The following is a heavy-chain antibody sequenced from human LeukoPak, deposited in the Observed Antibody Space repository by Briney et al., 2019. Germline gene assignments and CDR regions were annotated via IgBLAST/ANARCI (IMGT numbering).Heavy chain of an antibody. Sequence: PGGSLRLSCAASGFTFSSYAMSWVRQAPGKGLEWVSAISGSGGSTYYADSVRGRFTISRDNSKNTLYLQMNSLRAEGTAVYYCAKEAGSGYYAYYYYGMDVWGQGTTVTVSS. CDR1: GFTFSSYA. CDR2: ISGSGGST. D-gene: IGHD3-3*01. V-gene: IGHV3-23*01. CDR3: AKEAGSGYYAYYYYGMDV. J-gene: IGHJ6*02.